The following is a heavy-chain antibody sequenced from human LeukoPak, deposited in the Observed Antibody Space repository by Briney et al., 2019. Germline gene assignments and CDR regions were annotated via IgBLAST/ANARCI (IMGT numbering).Heavy chain of an antibody. D-gene: IGHD5-12*01. CDR2: IYPGDSDT. V-gene: IGHV5-51*01. CDR1: GYRFTSNW. Sequence: GESLKISCKASGYRFTSNWIGWVRQMPGKGLEWMGIIYPGDSDTRFSPSFQGQVTISADKSISTAYLQWSSLKASDTAMYYCARPSGPGPRLRSPFDYWGQGTLVTVSS. J-gene: IGHJ4*02. CDR3: ARPSGPGPRLRSPFDY.